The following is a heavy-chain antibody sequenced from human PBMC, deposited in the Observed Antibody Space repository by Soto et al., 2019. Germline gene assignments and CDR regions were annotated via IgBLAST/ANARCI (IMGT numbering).Heavy chain of an antibody. CDR3: ARDYYDSSGYQFDY. CDR2: IIPIFGTA. D-gene: IGHD3-22*01. CDR1: GGTFSSYA. J-gene: IGHJ4*02. Sequence: QVQLVQSGAEVKKPGSSVKVSCKASGGTFSSYAISWVRQAPGQGLEWMGGIIPIFGTANYAQKFQGRVTITADESTRTAYMELSSLRSEDTAVYYCARDYYDSSGYQFDYWGQGTLVTVSS. V-gene: IGHV1-69*01.